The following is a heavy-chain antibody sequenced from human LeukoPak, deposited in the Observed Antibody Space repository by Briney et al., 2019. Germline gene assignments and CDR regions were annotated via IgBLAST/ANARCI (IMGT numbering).Heavy chain of an antibody. J-gene: IGHJ3*02. CDR1: GGSISSGSYY. V-gene: IGHV4-61*02. CDR3: ARALYYYDSSGIDAFDI. D-gene: IGHD3-22*01. Sequence: SETLSLTCTVSGGSISSGSYYCSWIRQPAGKGLEWIGRIYTSGSTNYNPSLKSRVTISVDASKNQFSLKLSSVTAADTAVYYCARALYYYDSSGIDAFDIWGQGTMVTVSS. CDR2: IYTSGST.